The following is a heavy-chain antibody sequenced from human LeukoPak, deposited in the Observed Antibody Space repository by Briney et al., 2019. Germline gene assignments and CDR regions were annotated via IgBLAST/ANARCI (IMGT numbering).Heavy chain of an antibody. Sequence: GGSLRLSCAASGFTFSSYAMSWVRQAPGKGLEGVSGISANGDTTKYADSVKGRFTISRDNSKNTVFLQMNSVSADVSYVYYCAKEGRMAAGTGDYFDYWGQGTLVTVSS. J-gene: IGHJ4*02. V-gene: IGHV3-23*01. CDR2: ISANGDTT. CDR3: AKEGRMAAGTGDYFDY. D-gene: IGHD6-13*01. CDR1: GFTFSSYA.